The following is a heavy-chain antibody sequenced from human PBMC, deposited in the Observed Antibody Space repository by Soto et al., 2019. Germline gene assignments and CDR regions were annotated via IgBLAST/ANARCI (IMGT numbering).Heavy chain of an antibody. Sequence: PGGSLRLSCAASGFTFSSYAMSWVRQAPGKGLEWVSAISGSGGSTYYADSVKGRFTISRDNSKNTLYLQMNSLRAEDTAVYYCAKATIMVYAISYYYYGMDVWGQGTTVTVSS. CDR3: AKATIMVYAISYYYYGMDV. J-gene: IGHJ6*02. V-gene: IGHV3-23*01. CDR2: ISGSGGST. CDR1: GFTFSSYA. D-gene: IGHD2-8*01.